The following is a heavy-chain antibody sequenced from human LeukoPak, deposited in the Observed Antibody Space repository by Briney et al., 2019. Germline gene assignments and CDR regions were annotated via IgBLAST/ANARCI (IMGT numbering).Heavy chain of an antibody. Sequence: GGSLRLSCEASAFTFSTYGMNWVRQAPGKGLEWVSYISGSGSSIYYADSVRGRFTISRDNTKKSLYLQMNSLRAEDTAVYYCAREVERGAFDYWGQGTLVTVSS. CDR3: AREVERGAFDY. V-gene: IGHV3-48*04. D-gene: IGHD3-10*01. J-gene: IGHJ4*02. CDR1: AFTFSTYG. CDR2: ISGSGSSI.